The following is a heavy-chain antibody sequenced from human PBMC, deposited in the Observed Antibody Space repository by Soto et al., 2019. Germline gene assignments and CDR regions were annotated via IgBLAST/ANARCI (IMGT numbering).Heavy chain of an antibody. J-gene: IGHJ4*02. CDR1: GFMFSSHG. Sequence: GGSLRLSCAASGFMFSSHGMHWVRQAPGKGLEWVAMIWFDGRATNFVDSVKGRFTVSRDNSKNTLYLQMNSLRAEDTAVYYCVRSAPYYLDYWGQGTLVTVSS. CDR3: VRSAPYYLDY. D-gene: IGHD3-10*01. V-gene: IGHV3-33*01. CDR2: IWFDGRAT.